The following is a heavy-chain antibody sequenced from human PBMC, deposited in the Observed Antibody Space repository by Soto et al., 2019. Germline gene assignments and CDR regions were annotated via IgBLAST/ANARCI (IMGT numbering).Heavy chain of an antibody. CDR3: AKVPVGATGRFDY. V-gene: IGHV3-23*01. CDR2: ISGSGGST. Sequence: GGPLRLSCAGSGFTFSNYAMSWVRQAPGKGLAWVSAISGSGGSTYYADSVKGRFTISRDNSKNTLYLQMNSLRAEDTALYYCAKVPVGATGRFDYWGQGTLVTVSS. J-gene: IGHJ4*02. CDR1: GFTFSNYA. D-gene: IGHD1-26*01.